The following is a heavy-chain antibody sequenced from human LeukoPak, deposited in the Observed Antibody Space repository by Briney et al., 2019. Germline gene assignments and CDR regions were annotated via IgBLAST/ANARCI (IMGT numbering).Heavy chain of an antibody. J-gene: IGHJ4*02. Sequence: PGGSLRLSCAASGISFNNYGMSWVRQAPGKGLEWVSNISNGGHHTYYADSVRGRFTISRDNSKNTLYLQMDSLRAADTAVYYCAKVISSYSGYDSYWGQGTLVTVSS. CDR1: GISFNNYG. V-gene: IGHV3-23*01. CDR2: ISNGGHHT. D-gene: IGHD5-12*01. CDR3: AKVISSYSGYDSY.